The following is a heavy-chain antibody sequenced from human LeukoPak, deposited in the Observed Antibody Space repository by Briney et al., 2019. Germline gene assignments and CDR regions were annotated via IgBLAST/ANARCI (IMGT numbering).Heavy chain of an antibody. CDR1: GFSFSSYN. Sequence: PGGSLRLSCAASGFSFSSYNMNWVRQAPGKGLEWVSSITMSSTYIYHADSVKGRFTISRDNAKNSLFLQMNSLRAEDTAVYYCARVLRDYYSDYWGQGTLVTVSS. CDR3: ARVLRDYYSDY. D-gene: IGHD3-9*01. V-gene: IGHV3-21*01. J-gene: IGHJ4*02. CDR2: ITMSSTYI.